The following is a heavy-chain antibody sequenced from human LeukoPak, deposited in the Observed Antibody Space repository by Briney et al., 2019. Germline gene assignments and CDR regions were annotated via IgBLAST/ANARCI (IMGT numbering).Heavy chain of an antibody. D-gene: IGHD3-22*01. V-gene: IGHV3-48*04. J-gene: IGHJ4*02. Sequence: GGSLRLSCAGSGFTFSSYSMNWVRHAPGKGLEWVSYIGHTGSITDYADSVKGRFTISRDNAKNSLYLQMDSLRAEDTAVYYCARSGYSWGQGTLVTVSS. CDR2: IGHTGSIT. CDR1: GFTFSSYS. CDR3: ARSGYS.